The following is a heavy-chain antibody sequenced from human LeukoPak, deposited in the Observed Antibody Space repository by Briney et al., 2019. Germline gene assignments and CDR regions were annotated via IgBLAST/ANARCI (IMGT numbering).Heavy chain of an antibody. CDR1: GVSISSYY. CDR2: IYYSGST. V-gene: IGHV4-59*01. J-gene: IGHJ4*02. Sequence: SETLSLTCTVSGVSISSYYWSWIRQPPGKGLEWIGYIYYSGSTNYNPSLKSRVTISVDTSKNQFSLKLSSVTAADTAVYYCARHSCSGGSCYSDYWGQGTLVTVSS. D-gene: IGHD2-15*01. CDR3: ARHSCSGGSCYSDY.